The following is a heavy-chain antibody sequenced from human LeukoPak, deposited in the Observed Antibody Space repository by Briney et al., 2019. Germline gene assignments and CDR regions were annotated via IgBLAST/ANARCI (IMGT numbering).Heavy chain of an antibody. CDR3: ARDNYDILTGYRWYFDL. Sequence: GGSLRLSYAASGFTFSSYEMNWVRQAPGKGLEWVSHISSSGSTIYYADSVKGRFTISRDNAKNSLYLQMNSLRAEDTAVYYCARDNYDILTGYRWYFDLWGRGTLVTVSS. CDR1: GFTFSSYE. J-gene: IGHJ2*01. V-gene: IGHV3-48*03. D-gene: IGHD3-9*01. CDR2: ISSSGSTI.